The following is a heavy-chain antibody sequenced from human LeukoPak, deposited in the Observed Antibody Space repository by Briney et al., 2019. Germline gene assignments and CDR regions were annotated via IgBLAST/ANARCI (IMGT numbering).Heavy chain of an antibody. CDR2: IYYSGST. V-gene: IGHV4-59*01. D-gene: IGHD3-10*01. Sequence: SETLSLTCTVSGGSISNYYWSWIRQPPGKGLEWIGYIYYSGSTNYNPSLKSPVTISVDTYKNQFSLKLSSVTAADTAVYYCARDLGSMVRGYFGIDYWGQGSLVTVSS. CDR3: ARDLGSMVRGYFGIDY. CDR1: GGSISNYY. J-gene: IGHJ4*02.